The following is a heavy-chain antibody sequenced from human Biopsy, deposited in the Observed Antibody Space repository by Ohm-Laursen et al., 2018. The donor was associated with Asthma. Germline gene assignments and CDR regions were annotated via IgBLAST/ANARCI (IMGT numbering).Heavy chain of an antibody. CDR3: ARWNYNIVSAYYSYFDF. V-gene: IGHV3-33*01. Sequence: SLRLSCTWSGFTFSSYGMHWVRKDLGKGLGRVAGMWDDGSSKYNADSVKGRFTSSRDNSKYTVYLQMNGLRSEDTAVYYCARWNYNIVSAYYSYFDFWGQGTLVTVSS. D-gene: IGHD3-9*01. CDR1: GFTFSSYG. J-gene: IGHJ4*02. CDR2: MWDDGSSK.